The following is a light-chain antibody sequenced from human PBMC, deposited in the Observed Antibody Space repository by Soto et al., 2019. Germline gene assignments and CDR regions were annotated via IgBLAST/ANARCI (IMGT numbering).Light chain of an antibody. CDR3: QQYNVYST. J-gene: IGKJ4*01. V-gene: IGKV1-5*03. CDR2: KAS. Sequence: DIQMTQSPSTLSASIGYRVNITCLASQSISSWLAWYQQKPGKAPKFLIYKASNLESGVPSRFSGSGSETEFTLTISSLQPDDFATYYCQQYNVYSTFGGGTKVDIK. CDR1: QSISSW.